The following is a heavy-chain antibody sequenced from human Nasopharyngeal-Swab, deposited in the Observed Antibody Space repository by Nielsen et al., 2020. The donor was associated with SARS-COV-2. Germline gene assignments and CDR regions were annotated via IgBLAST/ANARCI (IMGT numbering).Heavy chain of an antibody. Sequence: SETLSLTCAVYGGSFSGYYWRWIRQPPGKGLEWIGEINHSGSTNYNPSLKPRVTISVDTSKNQFSLKLSSVTAADTAVYYCARGLDGVVNPFDYWGQGTLVTVSS. D-gene: IGHD3-3*01. CDR1: GGSFSGYY. J-gene: IGHJ4*02. CDR3: ARGLDGVVNPFDY. CDR2: INHSGST. V-gene: IGHV4-34*01.